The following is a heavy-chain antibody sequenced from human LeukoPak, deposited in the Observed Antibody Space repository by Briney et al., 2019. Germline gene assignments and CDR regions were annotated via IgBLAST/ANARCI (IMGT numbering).Heavy chain of an antibody. CDR3: ARESRSLQYCSSTSCYGSYMDV. CDR2: INHSGST. CDR1: GGSFSGYY. Sequence: PSETLSLTCAVYGGSFSGYYWSWIRQPPGKGREWIGEINHSGSTNYNPSLKSRVTISVDTSKNQFSLKLSSVTAADTAVYYYARESRSLQYCSSTSCYGSYMDVWGKGTTVTVSS. V-gene: IGHV4-34*01. J-gene: IGHJ6*03. D-gene: IGHD2-2*01.